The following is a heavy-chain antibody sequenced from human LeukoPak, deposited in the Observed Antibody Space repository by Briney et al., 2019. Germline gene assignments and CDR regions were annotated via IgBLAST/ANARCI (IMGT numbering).Heavy chain of an antibody. D-gene: IGHD6-19*01. V-gene: IGHV4-39*07. CDR1: GGSISSSSYY. CDR2: IYYSGST. CDR3: ARVGKGSGWYVGGIYYFDY. J-gene: IGHJ4*02. Sequence: PSETLSLTCTVSGGSISSSSYYWGWIRQPPGKGLEWIGSIYYSGSTYYNPSLKSRVTISVDTSKNQFSLKLSSVTAADTAVYYCARVGKGSGWYVGGIYYFDYWGQGTLVTVSS.